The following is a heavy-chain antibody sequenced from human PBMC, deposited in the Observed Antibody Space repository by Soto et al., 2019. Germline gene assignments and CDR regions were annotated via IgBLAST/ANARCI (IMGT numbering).Heavy chain of an antibody. J-gene: IGHJ4*02. D-gene: IGHD6-13*01. Sequence: QVQLVESGGGVVQPGRSLRLSCAASGFTFSSYGMHWVRQAPGKGLEWVAVISYDGSNKYYADSVKGRFTISRDNCKNSLYLQMNSLRAEDTAVYYCAKDRRAGSSWSFDYWGQGTLVTVSS. CDR3: AKDRRAGSSWSFDY. CDR1: GFTFSSYG. V-gene: IGHV3-30*18. CDR2: ISYDGSNK.